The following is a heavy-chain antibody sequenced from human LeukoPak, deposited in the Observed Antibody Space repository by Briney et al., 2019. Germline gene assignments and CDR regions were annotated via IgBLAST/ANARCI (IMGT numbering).Heavy chain of an antibody. D-gene: IGHD3-10*01. CDR3: VREKKFGTPIDGFDF. CDR2: IYGKT. CDR1: GYSITTGFY. J-gene: IGHJ3*01. Sequence: PSETLSLTCDVSGYSITTGFYWGWVRQSPQKGLEWIGSIYGKTNYNPSLNTRVSISVDTSKNQFFLNLTSVTAADTAIYFCVREKKFGTPIDGFDFWGQGTMVTVSS. V-gene: IGHV4-38-2*01.